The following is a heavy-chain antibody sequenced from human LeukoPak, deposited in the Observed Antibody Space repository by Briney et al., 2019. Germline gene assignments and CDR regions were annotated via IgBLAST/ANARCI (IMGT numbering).Heavy chain of an antibody. CDR2: ISAYNGNT. D-gene: IGHD3-10*01. V-gene: IGHV1-18*01. CDR1: GYTFTSYG. J-gene: IGHJ4*02. CDR3: ARDGDVLLWFGELLSLDY. Sequence: ASVKVSCKASGYTFTSYGISWVRQAPGQGLEWMGWISAYNGNTNYAQKLQGRVTMTTDTSTSTAYMELRSLRSDDTAVYYCARDGDVLLWFGELLSLDYWGQGTLVTVSS.